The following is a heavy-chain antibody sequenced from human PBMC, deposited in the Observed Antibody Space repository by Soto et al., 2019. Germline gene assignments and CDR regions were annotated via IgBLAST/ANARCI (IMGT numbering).Heavy chain of an antibody. CDR3: AKYGGSGSYPHYYYHYGMDV. CDR1: GFTFSSYG. CDR2: ISYDGSNK. Sequence: GGSLRLSCAASGFTFSSYGMHWVRQAPGKGLEWVAVISYDGSNKYYADSVKGRFTISRDNSKNTLYLQMNSLRAEDTAVYYCAKYGGSGSYPHYYYHYGMDVWGQGTTVTVSS. D-gene: IGHD3-10*01. V-gene: IGHV3-30*18. J-gene: IGHJ6*02.